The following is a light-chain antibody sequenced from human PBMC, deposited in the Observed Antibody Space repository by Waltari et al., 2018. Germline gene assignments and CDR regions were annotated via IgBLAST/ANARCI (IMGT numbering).Light chain of an antibody. J-gene: IGKJ1*01. V-gene: IGKV2-28*01. Sequence: DIVVTQSPLSLPVTPGEPASLSCRSSPSLLHSNGYTYLDWYLQKPGQAPQLLVYLGSNRASGVPDRFSGSGSGTDFTLKSSRGEAEDVGVYYCMQSLRALWTIGQGTKVEIK. CDR3: MQSLRALWT. CDR1: PSLLHSNGYTY. CDR2: LGS.